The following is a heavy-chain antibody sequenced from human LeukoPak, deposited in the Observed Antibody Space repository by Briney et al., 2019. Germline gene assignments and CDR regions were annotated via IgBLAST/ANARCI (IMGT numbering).Heavy chain of an antibody. D-gene: IGHD2-2*01. CDR1: GVSIVSYY. CDR3: ARHERDTSWYYFDY. Sequence: SETLSLTCTVSGVSIVSYYWSWIRQPPGKGLEWLGYIYNAGTTNYSPSLQSRLNITVDTSKNQFSLKLSSVTAADTAVYYCARHERDTSWYYFDYWGQGTLVTVSS. CDR2: IYNAGTT. V-gene: IGHV4-59*08. J-gene: IGHJ4*02.